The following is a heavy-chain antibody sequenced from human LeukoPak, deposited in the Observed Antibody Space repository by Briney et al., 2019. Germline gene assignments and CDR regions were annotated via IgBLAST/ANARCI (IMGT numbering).Heavy chain of an antibody. CDR2: ISSSGGTK. CDR3: ARDRSFYWYFDL. D-gene: IGHD1-26*01. J-gene: IGHJ2*01. V-gene: IGHV3-48*01. CDR1: GFTFGNVW. Sequence: GGSLRLSCAASGFTFGNVWMSWVRQAPGKGLEWISYISSSGGTKHYADSVKGRFTISRDNAKNSVYLQMNSLRAEDTAVYYCARDRSFYWYFDLWGRGTLVTVSS.